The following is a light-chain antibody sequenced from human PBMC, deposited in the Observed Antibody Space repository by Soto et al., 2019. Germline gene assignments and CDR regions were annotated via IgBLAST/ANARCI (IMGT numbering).Light chain of an antibody. CDR1: SRDVGGYNS. V-gene: IGLV2-14*01. CDR3: SSYTSGSALYV. J-gene: IGLJ1*01. CDR2: EVT. Sequence: QSVLTQPASVPGSPGQSVTISCTGTSRDVGGYNSVSWYQQHPGKAPKLMIYEVTNRPSGVSNRFSGSKSGNTASLTISGLQAEDEADYYCSSYTSGSALYVFGTGTKVTVL.